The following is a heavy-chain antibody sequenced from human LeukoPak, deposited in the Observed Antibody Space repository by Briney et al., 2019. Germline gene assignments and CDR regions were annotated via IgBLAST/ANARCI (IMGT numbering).Heavy chain of an antibody. CDR2: SKSDGSST. CDR3: ARSDWFDP. J-gene: IGHJ5*02. CDR1: GFTFSGHW. Sequence: GGSLRLSCAASGFTFSGHWMHWVRQVPGKGLVWVSRSKSDGSSTSYADSVKGRFTISRDNARNTLYLQMNSLRVEDTAVYYCARSDWFDPWGQGTLVIVSS. V-gene: IGHV3-74*01.